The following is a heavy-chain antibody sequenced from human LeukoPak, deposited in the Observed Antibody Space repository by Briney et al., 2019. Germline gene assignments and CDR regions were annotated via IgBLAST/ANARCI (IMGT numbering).Heavy chain of an antibody. D-gene: IGHD3-16*01. CDR3: ARRGGLGEVAKKTYFDY. J-gene: IGHJ4*02. CDR2: ISHSGST. V-gene: IGHV4-34*01. CDR1: GFTFSSYS. Sequence: GSLRLSCAASGFTFSSYSMNWVRQAPGKGLEWIGEISHSGSTNYNPSLKSRVTISVDTSKNQFSLKLSSVTAADTAVYYCARRGGLGEVAKKTYFDYWGQGTLVTVSS.